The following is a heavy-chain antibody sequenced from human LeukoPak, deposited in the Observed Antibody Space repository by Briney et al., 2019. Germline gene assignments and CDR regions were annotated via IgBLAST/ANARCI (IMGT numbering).Heavy chain of an antibody. CDR2: INGDGSAA. Sequence: GGSLRLSCAASGFTFSNYWMHWVRQAPGKGLVWVSRINGDGSAAYYADSVKGRFTSSRDNAKNTVFLQMNNLRAEDTAVYYCAREVGAYYFDSWGQGTLVTASS. D-gene: IGHD1-26*01. CDR3: AREVGAYYFDS. J-gene: IGHJ4*02. V-gene: IGHV3-74*01. CDR1: GFTFSNYW.